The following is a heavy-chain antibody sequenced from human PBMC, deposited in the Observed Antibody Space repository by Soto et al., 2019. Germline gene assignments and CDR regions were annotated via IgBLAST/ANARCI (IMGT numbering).Heavy chain of an antibody. J-gene: IGHJ4*02. CDR1: GYTFTDNS. Sequence: QVQLVQSGGELRKPGASVKVSCKASGYTFTDNSITWVRQAPGQGLEWMGWINTDTGATRSTQKFQDRVTMTTDTSTSTAYLELTGLRSDGTAIYYCARGGGYAVDFWGQGTLVAVSS. CDR2: INTDTGAT. V-gene: IGHV1-18*01. D-gene: IGHD5-12*01. CDR3: ARGGGYAVDF.